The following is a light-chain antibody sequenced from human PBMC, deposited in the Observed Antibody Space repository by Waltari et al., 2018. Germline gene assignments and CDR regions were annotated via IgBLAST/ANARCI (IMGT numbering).Light chain of an antibody. CDR2: DVS. Sequence: QSALTQPASVSGSPGQSITISCIGTSSDIGGYNYVSWYHQHPGEAPKLLIYDVSNRPSGISHRFSGSKSANTASLTISGLQAEDEADYYCSSYTASSALVLFGGGTKLTVL. J-gene: IGLJ2*01. CDR1: SSDIGGYNY. V-gene: IGLV2-14*03. CDR3: SSYTASSALVL.